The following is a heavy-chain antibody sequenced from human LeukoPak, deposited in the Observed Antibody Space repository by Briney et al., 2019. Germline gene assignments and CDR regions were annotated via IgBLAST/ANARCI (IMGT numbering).Heavy chain of an antibody. Sequence: SETLSLTCAVYGGSFSGYHWSWIRQPPGKGLEWIGEINHSGSTNYNPSLKSRVTISVDTSKNQFSLKLSSVTAADTAVYYCARGTGATRSIDYWGQGTLVTVSS. CDR1: GGSFSGYH. CDR2: INHSGST. V-gene: IGHV4-34*01. J-gene: IGHJ4*02. D-gene: IGHD1-26*01. CDR3: ARGTGATRSIDY.